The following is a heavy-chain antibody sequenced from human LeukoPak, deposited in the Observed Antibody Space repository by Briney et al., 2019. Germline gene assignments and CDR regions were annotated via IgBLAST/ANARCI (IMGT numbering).Heavy chain of an antibody. D-gene: IGHD3-3*01. CDR2: IYYSGST. Sequence: SETLSLTCTVSGGSISSYYWSWIRQPPGKGLEWIGYIYYSGSTNYNPSLKSRVTISVDTSKNQFSPKLSSVTAADTAVYYCAREITIFGVVIIPGWFDPWGQGTLVTVSS. J-gene: IGHJ5*02. V-gene: IGHV4-59*01. CDR3: AREITIFGVVIIPGWFDP. CDR1: GGSISSYY.